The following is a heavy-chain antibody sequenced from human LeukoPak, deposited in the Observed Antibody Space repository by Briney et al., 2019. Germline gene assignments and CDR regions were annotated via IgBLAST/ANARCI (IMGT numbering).Heavy chain of an antibody. J-gene: IGHJ4*02. CDR2: ISSSSSTI. CDR1: GFTFSSYS. V-gene: IGHV3-48*01. D-gene: IGHD3-3*01. Sequence: PGGSLRLSCAASGFTFSSYSMNWVRQAPGKGLEWVSYISSSSSTIYYADSVKGRFTISRDNAKNSLYLQMNSLRSEDTAVYYCARDGDFWSGYSDYWGQGTLVTVSS. CDR3: ARDGDFWSGYSDY.